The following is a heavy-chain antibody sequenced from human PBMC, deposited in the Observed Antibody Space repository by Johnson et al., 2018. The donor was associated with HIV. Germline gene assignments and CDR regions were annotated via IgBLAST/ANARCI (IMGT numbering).Heavy chain of an antibody. CDR1: GFTFSSYG. CDR3: ARSKDCSVSSCPDGFDI. V-gene: IGHV3-30*19. J-gene: IGHJ3*02. Sequence: QVQLVESGGGVVQPGGSLRLSCAASGFTFSSYGMHWVRQAPGKGLEWVAVISYDGSNKYYADSVKGRFTISRDNSKNTLYLQMNSLRAEDTAVYYCARSKDCSVSSCPDGFDIWGQGTMVIVSS. CDR2: ISYDGSNK. D-gene: IGHD2-15*01.